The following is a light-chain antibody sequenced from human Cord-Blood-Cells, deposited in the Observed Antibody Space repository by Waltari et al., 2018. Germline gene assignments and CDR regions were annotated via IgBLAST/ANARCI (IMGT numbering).Light chain of an antibody. CDR1: QSISSW. CDR2: KAS. Sequence: DIQMTQSPSTLSASVGDRVTITCRASQSISSWLAWYQQKPGKAPKLLIFKASSLESGVPSRFSGSGSGTEFTLTISSLQPDDFATYYCQQYNSYPYTFGQGTKLEIK. J-gene: IGKJ2*01. V-gene: IGKV1-5*03. CDR3: QQYNSYPYT.